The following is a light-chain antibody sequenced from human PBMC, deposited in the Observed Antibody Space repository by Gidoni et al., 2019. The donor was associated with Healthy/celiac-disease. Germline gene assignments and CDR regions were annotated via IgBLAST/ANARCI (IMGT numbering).Light chain of an antibody. CDR3: QQFNSYPQT. V-gene: IGKV1-13*02. Sequence: AIHFTMSPSSLSASVGDRVTITCRASQGICSALAWYQQKPGKAPKLLIYDASSLESGVPSRFSGSGSGTDFTLTISSLQPEDFATYYCQQFNSYPQTFGGGTKVEIK. J-gene: IGKJ4*01. CDR2: DAS. CDR1: QGICSA.